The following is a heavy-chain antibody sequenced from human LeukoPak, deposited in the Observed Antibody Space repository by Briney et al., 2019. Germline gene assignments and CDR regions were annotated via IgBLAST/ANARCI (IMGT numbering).Heavy chain of an antibody. D-gene: IGHD2-2*01. Sequence: SETLSLTCTVSSDSFSSVTDYWAWIRQSPGKGLEWIASGDYSGGTYYNPSLESRVAISADMSKNQISLKLTSVTGADTAVYYCARVVGRPDYTSWGWFDPWGQGTLVTVSS. J-gene: IGHJ5*02. V-gene: IGHV4-39*07. CDR2: GDYSGGT. CDR1: SDSFSSVTDY. CDR3: ARVVGRPDYTSWGWFDP.